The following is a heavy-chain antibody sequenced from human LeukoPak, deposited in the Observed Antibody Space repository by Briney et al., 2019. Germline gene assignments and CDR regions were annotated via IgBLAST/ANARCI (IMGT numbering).Heavy chain of an antibody. CDR3: ARGFWSRYYGY. CDR2: FHYSGST. V-gene: IGHV4-38-2*02. J-gene: IGHJ4*02. Sequence: PSETLSLTCTVSGYSISSAYYWGWIRQSPGKGLEWIGSFHYSGSTSYNPSLKSRVTISVDSSKNQFSLRLSSVTAADTAVYYCARGFWSRYYGYWGQGTLVTVSS. CDR1: GYSISSAYY. D-gene: IGHD2-8*02.